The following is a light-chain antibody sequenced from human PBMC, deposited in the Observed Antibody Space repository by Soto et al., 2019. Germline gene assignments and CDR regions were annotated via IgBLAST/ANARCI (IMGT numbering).Light chain of an antibody. CDR2: TNS. Sequence: QAVVTQPPSASGTPGHSITLFCSGSGSNIGSNAVTWYQQHPRTAPRLLIYTNSQRPSGVPDRFSGSKSGTSASLALTVLQSGDEAESYCATWDYGLNGYVFGTGTKVTVL. V-gene: IGLV1-44*01. CDR3: ATWDYGLNGYV. J-gene: IGLJ1*01. CDR1: GSNIGSNA.